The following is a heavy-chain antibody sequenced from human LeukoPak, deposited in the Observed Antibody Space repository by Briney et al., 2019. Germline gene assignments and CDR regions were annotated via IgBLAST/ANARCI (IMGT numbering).Heavy chain of an antibody. V-gene: IGHV4-4*02. D-gene: IGHD3-9*01. J-gene: IGHJ4*02. CDR2: IYHSGST. Sequence: SGTLSLTCAVSGGSISSSNWWSWVRPPPGKGLEWIGEIYHSGSTNYNPSLKSRVTISVDKSKNQFSLKLSSVTAADTAVYYCARWAEDYDILTGYYARGFDYWGQGTLVTVSS. CDR3: ARWAEDYDILTGYYARGFDY. CDR1: GGSISSSNW.